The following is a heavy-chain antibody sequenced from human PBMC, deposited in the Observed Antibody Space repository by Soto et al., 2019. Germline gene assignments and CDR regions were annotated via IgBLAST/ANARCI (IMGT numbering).Heavy chain of an antibody. Sequence: ILSCAASGFTFSSYGMHWVRQAPGKGLEWVAVIWYDGSNKYYADSVKGRFTISRDNSKNTLYLQMNSLRAEDTAVYYCARDQQDQLIHYYYYYYGMDVWGQGITVTIYS. D-gene: IGHD2-2*01. CDR2: IWYDGSNK. J-gene: IGHJ6*02. CDR3: ARDQQDQLIHYYYYYYGMDV. CDR1: GFTFSSYG. V-gene: IGHV3-33*01.